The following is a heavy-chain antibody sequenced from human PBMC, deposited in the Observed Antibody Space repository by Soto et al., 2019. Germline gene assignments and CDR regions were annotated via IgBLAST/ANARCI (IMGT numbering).Heavy chain of an antibody. D-gene: IGHD6-19*01. Sequence: QVQLVQSGAEVKKPGASVKVSCKASGYTFTSYGISWVRQAPGQGLEWMGWISAYNGNTNYAQKLQGRVTMTTDTPTSTAYMELRRLRSDDTAVYYCARALRYSSGLIREFDYWGQGTLVTVSS. J-gene: IGHJ4*02. V-gene: IGHV1-18*01. CDR3: ARALRYSSGLIREFDY. CDR1: GYTFTSYG. CDR2: ISAYNGNT.